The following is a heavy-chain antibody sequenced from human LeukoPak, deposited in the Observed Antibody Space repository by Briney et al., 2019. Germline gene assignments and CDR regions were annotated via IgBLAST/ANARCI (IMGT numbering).Heavy chain of an antibody. CDR1: GFTFSSYA. V-gene: IGHV3-30-3*01. Sequence: GGSLRLSCAASGFTFSSYAMHWVRQAPGKGLEWVAVISYDGSNKYYADSVKGRFTISRDDSKNTVYLQMNSLKTEDTAVYYCLWWDYWGQGTLVTVSS. J-gene: IGHJ4*02. CDR2: ISYDGSNK. CDR3: LWWDY. D-gene: IGHD2-21*01.